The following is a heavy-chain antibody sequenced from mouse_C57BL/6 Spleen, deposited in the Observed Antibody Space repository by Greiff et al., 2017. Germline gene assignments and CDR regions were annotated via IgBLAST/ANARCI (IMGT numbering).Heavy chain of an antibody. D-gene: IGHD2-4*01. J-gene: IGHJ2*01. Sequence: VQLQQPGAELVRPGASVKLSCTASGFTITDYYMHWVKQRPEQGLEWIGRLDPEDGGTEYAPKFQSKATMTADTSSNTAYLQLSSLTSEDTSVYDCTTCDYGSKRVYYFDDWGQGTTLTVAS. CDR3: TTCDYGSKRVYYFDD. CDR1: GFTITDYY. CDR2: LDPEDGGT. V-gene: IGHV14-1*01.